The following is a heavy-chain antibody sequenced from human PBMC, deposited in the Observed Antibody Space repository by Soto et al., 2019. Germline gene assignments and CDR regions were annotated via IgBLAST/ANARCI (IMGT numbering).Heavy chain of an antibody. V-gene: IGHV3-74*01. Sequence: RRISKKKRKGLVWVSRINSDGSTTSYADSVKGRFTISRDNAKNTLRLQVNSLRAEDTAVYFCARAAAYISYCNYGLDFSLKGTSVTGFS. CDR3: ARAAAYISYCNYGLDF. CDR2: INSDGSTT. J-gene: IGHJ6*04. D-gene: IGHD6-6*01.